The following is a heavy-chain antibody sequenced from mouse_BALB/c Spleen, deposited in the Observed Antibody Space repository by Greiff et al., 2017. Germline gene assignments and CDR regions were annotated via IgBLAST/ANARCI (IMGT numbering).Heavy chain of an antibody. V-gene: IGHV1-7*01. CDR1: GYTFTSYW. CDR3: ASFYGYDGFYYFDY. CDR2: INPSTGYT. D-gene: IGHD2-2*01. Sequence: QVQLQQSGAELAKPGASVKMSCKASGYTFTSYWMHWVKQRPGQGLEWIGYINPSTGYTEYNQKFKDKATLTADKSSSTAYMQLSSLTSEDSAVYYGASFYGYDGFYYFDYWGQGTTLTVSS. J-gene: IGHJ2*01.